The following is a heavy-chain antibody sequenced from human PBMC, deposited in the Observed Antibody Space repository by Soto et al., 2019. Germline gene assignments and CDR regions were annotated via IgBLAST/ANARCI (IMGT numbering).Heavy chain of an antibody. CDR1: GYTFTGYY. Sequence: ASVKVSCKASGYTFTGYYMHWVRQAPGQGLEWMGWINPNSGGTNYARKFQGWVTMTRDTSISTAYMELSRLRSDDTAVYYCARERVYDYYYGMDVWGQGTTVTVSS. CDR3: ARERVYDYYYGMDV. V-gene: IGHV1-2*04. CDR2: INPNSGGT. J-gene: IGHJ6*02.